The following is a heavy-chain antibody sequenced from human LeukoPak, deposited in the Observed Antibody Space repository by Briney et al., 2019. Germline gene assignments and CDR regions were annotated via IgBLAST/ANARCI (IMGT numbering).Heavy chain of an antibody. D-gene: IGHD3-10*01. Sequence: ASVKVSCKASGYTFTSYGISWVRQAPGQGLEGMGWISAYNGNTNYAQKLQGRVTMTTDTSTSTAYMELRSLRSDDTAVYYCARMTVRGVISRPFDYWGQGTLVTVSS. CDR3: ARMTVRGVISRPFDY. J-gene: IGHJ4*02. CDR1: GYTFTSYG. V-gene: IGHV1-18*01. CDR2: ISAYNGNT.